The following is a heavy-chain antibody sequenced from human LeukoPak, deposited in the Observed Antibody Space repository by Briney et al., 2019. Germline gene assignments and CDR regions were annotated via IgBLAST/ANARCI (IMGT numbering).Heavy chain of an antibody. J-gene: IGHJ4*02. CDR2: IRYDGSNK. V-gene: IGHV3-30*02. CDR3: AKGAYYYGSGSYSVEYYFDY. CDR1: GFTFSSYG. D-gene: IGHD3-10*01. Sequence: PGGSLRLSCAASGFTFSSYGMHWVRQAPGKGLEWVAFIRYDGSNKYYADSVKGRFTISRDNSKNTLYLQMNSLRAEDTAVYYCAKGAYYYGSGSYSVEYYFDYWGQGTLVTVSS.